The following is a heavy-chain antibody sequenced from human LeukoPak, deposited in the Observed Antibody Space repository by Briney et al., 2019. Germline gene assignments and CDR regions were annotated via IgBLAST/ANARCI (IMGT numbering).Heavy chain of an antibody. J-gene: IGHJ6*04. D-gene: IGHD3-9*01. CDR3: ARGGDILTGYFNYYYYGMDV. CDR2: INHSGST. Sequence: PSETLSLTSAVYGGSFSGYYWSWIRQPPGKGLEWIGEINHSGSTNYNPSLKSRVTISVDTSKNQFSLKLSSVTAADTAVYYCARGGDILTGYFNYYYYGMDVWGKGTTVTVSS. CDR1: GGSFSGYY. V-gene: IGHV4-34*01.